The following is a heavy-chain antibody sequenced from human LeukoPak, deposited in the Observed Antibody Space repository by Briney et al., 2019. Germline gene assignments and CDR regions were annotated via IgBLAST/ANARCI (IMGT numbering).Heavy chain of an antibody. CDR2: INHSGST. J-gene: IGHJ2*01. D-gene: IGHD6-13*01. CDR1: GGSFSGYY. CDR3: ARVYYSNSYDYWYFDL. Sequence: PSETLSLTCAVYGGSFSGYYWSWIRQPPGKGLEWIGEINHSGSTNYNPSLKSRVTISVDTSQNQFSLKLSSVTAADTAVYYCARVYYSNSYDYWYFDLWGRGTLVTVSS. V-gene: IGHV4-34*01.